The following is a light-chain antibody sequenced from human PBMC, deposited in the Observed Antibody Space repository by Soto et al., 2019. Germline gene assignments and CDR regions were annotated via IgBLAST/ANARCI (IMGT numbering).Light chain of an antibody. J-gene: IGKJ4*01. CDR1: QDIRNY. V-gene: IGKV1-33*01. Sequence: DIQMTQSPSTLSASVGDSITITCRASQDIRNYLNWYQQKPGKAPKLLIFDAFNLETGVPSRFRGSGSETDFTFTITSLQPEDIATYYCQQYDNVPLTFGGGTMVEIK. CDR2: DAF. CDR3: QQYDNVPLT.